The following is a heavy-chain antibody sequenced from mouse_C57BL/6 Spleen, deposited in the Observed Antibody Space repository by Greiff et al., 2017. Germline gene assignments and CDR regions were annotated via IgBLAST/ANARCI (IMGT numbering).Heavy chain of an antibody. J-gene: IGHJ2*01. V-gene: IGHV1-69*01. CDR1: GYTFTSYW. CDR3: ARERELGRRDYFDY. CDR2: IDPSDSYT. Sequence: QVQLQQPGAELVMPGASVKLSCKASGYTFTSYWMNWVKQRPGQGLEWIGEIDPSDSYTNYNQKFKGKSTLTVDKSSSTAYMQLSSLTSEDSAVYYCARERELGRRDYFDYWGQGTTLTVSS. D-gene: IGHD4-1*01.